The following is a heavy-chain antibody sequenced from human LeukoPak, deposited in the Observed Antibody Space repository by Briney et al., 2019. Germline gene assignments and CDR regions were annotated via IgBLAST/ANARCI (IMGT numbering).Heavy chain of an antibody. J-gene: IGHJ4*02. CDR2: MNQDGSDK. D-gene: IGHD1-1*01. CDR3: VRDFSLTRLERPFDY. V-gene: IGHV3-7*01. Sequence: GGSLRLSCAASGFTFSRYWMTWVRQAPGKGLEWVANMNQDGSDKYYVDSVKGRFTISRDNAKNSLYLQMNSLRAEDAAMYYCVRDFSLTRLERPFDYWGQGALVTVSS. CDR1: GFTFSRYW.